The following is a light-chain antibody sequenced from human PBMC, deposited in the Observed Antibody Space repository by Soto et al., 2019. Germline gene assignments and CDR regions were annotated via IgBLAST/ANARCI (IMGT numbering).Light chain of an antibody. J-gene: IGKJ4*01. Sequence: EIVLTQSPATLSLSPGERATLSCRASQSVSSYLAWYQQRPGQAPRLLIYDVSNGATGIPARFSGSGSGTDFTHTISSLEPEDFAVYYCQQSSDWPLTFGGGTKVEIK. CDR2: DVS. V-gene: IGKV3-11*01. CDR1: QSVSSY. CDR3: QQSSDWPLT.